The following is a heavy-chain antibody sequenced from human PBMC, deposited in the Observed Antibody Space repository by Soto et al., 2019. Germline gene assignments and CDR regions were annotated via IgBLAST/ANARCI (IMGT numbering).Heavy chain of an antibody. D-gene: IGHD6-13*01. Sequence: QITLKESGPTLVKPTQTFTLACTFSGFSLSTSGMGVGWIRQPPGKALEWLALVYWDDDKRYSPSLKSRLTITKDTSKNQVVLTMTTMDPVDTATYSCAHYSITSSFDYWGQGSLLTVSS. CDR2: VYWDDDK. CDR3: AHYSITSSFDY. CDR1: GFSLSTSGMG. V-gene: IGHV2-5*02. J-gene: IGHJ4*02.